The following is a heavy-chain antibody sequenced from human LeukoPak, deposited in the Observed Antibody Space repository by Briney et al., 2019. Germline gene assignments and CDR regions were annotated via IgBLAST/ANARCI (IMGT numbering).Heavy chain of an antibody. D-gene: IGHD1-26*01. CDR1: GFTLGSYG. Sequence: GRSLRLSCAASGFTLGSYGMHWVRQAPGKGLEWVAVIWYDGSNKYHADSVRGRFTISRDNSKNTLYLHVSSLRVEDTAVYYCARDVGSHDGPFDYWGQGTLVTVPS. CDR2: IWYDGSNK. V-gene: IGHV3-33*01. J-gene: IGHJ4*02. CDR3: ARDVGSHDGPFDY.